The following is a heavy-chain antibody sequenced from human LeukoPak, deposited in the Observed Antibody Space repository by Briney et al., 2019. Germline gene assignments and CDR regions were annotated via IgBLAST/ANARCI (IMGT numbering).Heavy chain of an antibody. Sequence: SVKVSCKASGGTFSSYAISWVRQAPGQGLEWMGRIIPIFGTANYAQKFQGRVTITTDESTSTAYMELSSLRSDDTAVYYCARDHCSSTSCYWVYWGQGTLVTVSS. D-gene: IGHD2-2*01. J-gene: IGHJ4*02. CDR3: ARDHCSSTSCYWVY. CDR1: GGTFSSYA. CDR2: IIPIFGTA. V-gene: IGHV1-69*05.